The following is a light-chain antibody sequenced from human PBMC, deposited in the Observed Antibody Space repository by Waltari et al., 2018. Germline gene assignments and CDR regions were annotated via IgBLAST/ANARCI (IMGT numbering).Light chain of an antibody. Sequence: EIVMAQSPDTLSVSPGERATLSCRASQSINSKVIWYQQKPGQAPRLLIYGASTRATEIPPRFSGSGSGTEFTLTISSLQSEDFAVYYCLQYDNWPLTFGGGTKVEL. CDR3: LQYDNWPLT. CDR1: QSINSK. CDR2: GAS. V-gene: IGKV3-15*01. J-gene: IGKJ4*01.